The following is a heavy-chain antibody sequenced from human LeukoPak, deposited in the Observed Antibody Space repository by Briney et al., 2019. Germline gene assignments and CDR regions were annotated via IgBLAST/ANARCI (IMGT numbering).Heavy chain of an antibody. CDR2: IYYSGST. CDR3: ARVPCSSTSCYTLDY. J-gene: IGHJ4*02. V-gene: IGHV4-31*03. D-gene: IGHD2-2*02. Sequence: SQTLFLTCTVSGGSISSGGYYWSWIRQHPGKGLEWIGYIYYSGSTYYNPSLKSRVTISVDTSKNQFSLKLSSVTAADTAVYYCARVPCSSTSCYTLDYWGQGTLVTVSS. CDR1: GGSISSGGYY.